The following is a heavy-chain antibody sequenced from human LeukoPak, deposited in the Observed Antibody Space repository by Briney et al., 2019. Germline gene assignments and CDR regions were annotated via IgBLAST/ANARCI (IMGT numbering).Heavy chain of an antibody. D-gene: IGHD3/OR15-3a*01. CDR2: IRYDGSNR. Sequence: SCKTSGYTFTAYYMHWVRQAPGKGLEWVAFIRYDGSNRYYADSVKGRFTISRDNSKNTLYLQMNSLRAEDTAVYYCANLDWGWVLLGYWGQGTLVTVSS. CDR1: GYTFTAYY. J-gene: IGHJ4*02. CDR3: ANLDWGWVLLGY. V-gene: IGHV3-30*02.